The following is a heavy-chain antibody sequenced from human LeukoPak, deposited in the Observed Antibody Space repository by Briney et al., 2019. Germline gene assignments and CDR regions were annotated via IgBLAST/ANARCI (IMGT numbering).Heavy chain of an antibody. D-gene: IGHD2-2*01. CDR1: GYTFTSYG. J-gene: IGHJ4*02. CDR2: ISAYNGNT. V-gene: IGHV1-18*04. CDR3: ARLRDIAVVPAAFLDY. Sequence: ASVKVSCKASGYTFTSYGISWVRQAPGQGLEWMGWISAYNGNTNYAQKLQGRVTMTTDTSTSTAYMELRSLRSDDTAVYYCARLRDIAVVPAAFLDYWGQGTLVTVSS.